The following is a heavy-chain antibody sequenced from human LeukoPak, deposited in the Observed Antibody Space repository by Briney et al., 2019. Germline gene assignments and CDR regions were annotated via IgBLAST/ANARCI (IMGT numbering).Heavy chain of an antibody. J-gene: IGHJ5*02. CDR1: GFSLTTSGVR. Sequence: SGPTLVNPTQTLTLTCTFSGFSLTTSGVRVSWIRQPPGKALEWLARIDWDDDKFYSTSLKTRLTISKDTSKNQVVLTMTNMDPVDTATYYCARIDSSGASTWLDPWGQGTLVTVSS. CDR2: IDWDDDK. V-gene: IGHV2-70*04. CDR3: ARIDSSGASTWLDP. D-gene: IGHD1-26*01.